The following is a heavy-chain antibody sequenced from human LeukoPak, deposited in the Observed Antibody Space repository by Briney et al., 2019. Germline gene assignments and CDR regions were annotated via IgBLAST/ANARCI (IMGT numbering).Heavy chain of an antibody. Sequence: ASVKVSCRASGYTFTSHDINWVRLATGQGLEWMGWMNPDSGNTGFAQKFQGRVTMGRDTSINTAYMELSSLRSEDTAVYYCARWFGELLSFDYRGQGTLVTVSS. D-gene: IGHD3-10*01. J-gene: IGHJ4*02. V-gene: IGHV1-8*01. CDR2: MNPDSGNT. CDR3: ARWFGELLSFDY. CDR1: GYTFTSHD.